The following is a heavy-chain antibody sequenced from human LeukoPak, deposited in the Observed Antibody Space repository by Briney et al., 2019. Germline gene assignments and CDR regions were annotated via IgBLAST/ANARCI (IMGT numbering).Heavy chain of an antibody. CDR1: GFTFSDAW. CDR2: IKSKTDGGTT. D-gene: IGHD2-15*01. J-gene: IGHJ4*02. CDR3: TTGLGYCSGGSCYSWADYFDY. V-gene: IGHV3-15*01. Sequence: GGSLRLSCAASGFTFSDAWMSWVRQAPGKGLEWVGRIKSKTDGGTTDYAAPVKGRFTISRDDSKNTLYLQMNSLKTEDTAVYYCTTGLGYCSGGSCYSWADYFDYWGQGTLVTVSS.